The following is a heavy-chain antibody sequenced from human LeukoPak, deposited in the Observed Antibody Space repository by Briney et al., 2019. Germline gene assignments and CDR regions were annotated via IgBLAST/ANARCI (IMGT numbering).Heavy chain of an antibody. V-gene: IGHV4-34*01. CDR2: INHSGST. D-gene: IGHD6-13*01. J-gene: IGHJ4*02. CDR3: ARRPRSYSSSWVFDY. CDR1: GGSFSGYY. Sequence: PPETLSLTCAVYGGSFSGYYWSWIRQPPGKGLEWIGEINHSGSTNYNPSLKSRVTISVDTSKNQFSLKLSSVTAADTAVYYCARRPRSYSSSWVFDYWGQGTLVTVSS.